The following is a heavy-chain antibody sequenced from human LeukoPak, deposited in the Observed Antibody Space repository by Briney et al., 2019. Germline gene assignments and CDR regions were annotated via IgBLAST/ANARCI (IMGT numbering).Heavy chain of an antibody. J-gene: IGHJ5*02. CDR2: ISSGGDTK. D-gene: IGHD3-10*01. CDR1: EFVFSDYY. V-gene: IGHV3-11*01. CDR3: AREMGGDYGSGTFFDP. Sequence: GSLRLSCAASEFVFSDYYMSWVRQAPGKGLEWVSYISSGGDTKYYADSVKGRFTISRDNAKNSLYLQMNNLRAEDTAVYYCAREMGGDYGSGTFFDPWGQGTLVTVSS.